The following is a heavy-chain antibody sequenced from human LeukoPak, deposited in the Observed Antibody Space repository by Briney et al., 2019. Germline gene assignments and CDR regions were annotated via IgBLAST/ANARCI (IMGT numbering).Heavy chain of an antibody. Sequence: GGSLRLSCAASGFTFSDYYMSWIRQAPGKGLEWVSYISSSGSTIYYADSVKGRFAISRDNAKNSLYLQMNSLRAEDTAVYYCARGMELWSYYFDYWGQGTLVTVSS. J-gene: IGHJ4*02. V-gene: IGHV3-11*04. CDR3: ARGMELWSYYFDY. CDR2: ISSSGSTI. CDR1: GFTFSDYY. D-gene: IGHD5-18*01.